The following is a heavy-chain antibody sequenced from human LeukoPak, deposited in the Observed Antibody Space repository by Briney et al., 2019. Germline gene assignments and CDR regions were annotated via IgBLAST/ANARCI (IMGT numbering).Heavy chain of an antibody. CDR1: GGSITTSDNY. D-gene: IGHD6-13*01. Sequence: KSSETLSLTCIVSGGSITTSDNYWGWIRQPPGKGLEWIGAIHNSGSTYYNPSLKSRVTMSIDRSTNRFSLKLSSVTAADTAVYYCARRLRGSSWYWFDPWGQGTLVTVSS. CDR3: ARRLRGSSWYWFDP. J-gene: IGHJ5*02. CDR2: IHNSGST. V-gene: IGHV4-39*07.